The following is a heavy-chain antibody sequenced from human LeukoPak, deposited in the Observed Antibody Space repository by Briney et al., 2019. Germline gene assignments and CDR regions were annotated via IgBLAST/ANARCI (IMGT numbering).Heavy chain of an antibody. CDR2: IIPIFGTA. CDR3: ARDVRVKQQLTIRGSDYFYYMDV. D-gene: IGHD6-13*01. J-gene: IGHJ6*03. CDR1: GGTFSSFA. Sequence: AASVKASCKASGGTFSSFALSWVRQAPGQGLEWMGGIIPIFGTANYAQKFQGRVTIYSDASTSTGYMELSSLRSEDTAVYYCARDVRVKQQLTIRGSDYFYYMDVWGNGTTVIVSS. V-gene: IGHV1-69*13.